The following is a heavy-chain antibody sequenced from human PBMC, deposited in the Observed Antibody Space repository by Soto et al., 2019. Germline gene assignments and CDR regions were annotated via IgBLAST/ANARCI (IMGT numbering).Heavy chain of an antibody. Sequence: QITLKESGPTLVKPTQTLTLTCTLSGFSLNDSGVGVGWLRQPPGKALEWLALVYWDDDKRYTPSLKNRLTIPKDTAKTLGVLKMSDMDTVDTATYYSALSLQRKNNMNIDALHIRGEGTLVTAS. D-gene: IGHD1-1*01. J-gene: IGHJ3*02. CDR1: GFSLNDSGVG. V-gene: IGHV2-5*02. CDR3: ALSLQRKNNMNIDALHI. CDR2: VYWDDDK.